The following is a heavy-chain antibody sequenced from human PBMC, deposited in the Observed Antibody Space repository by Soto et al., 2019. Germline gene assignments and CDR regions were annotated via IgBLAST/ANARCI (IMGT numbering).Heavy chain of an antibody. D-gene: IGHD1-20*01. CDR1: GGSISTYY. CDR3: AGPRRDNAVFES. V-gene: IGHV4-59*01. J-gene: IGHJ4*02. Sequence: QVHLQESSPGLVKPSETLSLTCSVSGGSISTYYWGWIRQPPGKGLEWIGYIYYSGSTSYNPSLQIRVSISVATYNNQCSPALSSVTAADAAVYYCAGPRRDNAVFESWGRGTLVTVSS. CDR2: IYYSGST.